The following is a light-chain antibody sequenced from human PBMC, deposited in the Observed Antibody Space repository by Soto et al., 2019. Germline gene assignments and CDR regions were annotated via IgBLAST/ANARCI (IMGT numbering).Light chain of an antibody. CDR1: QSVSRSY. V-gene: IGKV3D-20*01. CDR2: DAS. Sequence: EFVLTQSPATLSLSPVERATLSCGASQSVSRSYLAWYQQKPGLAPRLLIYDASSRATGIPDRFSGSGSGQHFTLTLSRLEPADFAGYYCQQYGSSPYTFGHWTKLEIK. J-gene: IGKJ2*01. CDR3: QQYGSSPYT.